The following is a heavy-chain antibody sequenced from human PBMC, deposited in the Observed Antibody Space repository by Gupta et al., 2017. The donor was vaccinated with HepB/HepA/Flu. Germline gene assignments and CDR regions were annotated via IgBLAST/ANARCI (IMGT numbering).Heavy chain of an antibody. CDR2: ISYDGSNK. V-gene: IGHV3-30-3*01. CDR3: ARSNRVRGVTNLRY. D-gene: IGHD3-10*01. J-gene: IGHJ4*02. Sequence: VQLVGVGGGVGQPGRSLGLPWSASGFTFRTYAMPCVRQAPGKGLEWVAVISYDGSNKYYADSVKGRFTISRDNSKNTLYLQMNSLRAEDTAVYYCARSNRVRGVTNLRYWGQGTLVTVSS. CDR1: GFTFRTYA.